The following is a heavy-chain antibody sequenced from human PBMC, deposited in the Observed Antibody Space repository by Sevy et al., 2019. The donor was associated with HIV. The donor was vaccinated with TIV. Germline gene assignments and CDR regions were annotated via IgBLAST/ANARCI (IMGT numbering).Heavy chain of an antibody. Sequence: SETLSLTCTVSGYSISSGYDWGWIRQPPGKGLEWIGSIYHSGSTYYNPSLKSRVTISVDTSKNQFSLKLSSVTAADTAVYYCAREAAVPGEFDYWGQGTLVTVSS. CDR1: GYSISSGYD. J-gene: IGHJ4*02. CDR2: IYHSGST. D-gene: IGHD6-19*01. V-gene: IGHV4-38-2*02. CDR3: AREAAVPGEFDY.